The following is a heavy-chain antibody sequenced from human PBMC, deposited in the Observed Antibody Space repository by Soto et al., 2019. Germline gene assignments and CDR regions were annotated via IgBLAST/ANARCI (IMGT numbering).Heavy chain of an antibody. D-gene: IGHD3-22*01. V-gene: IGHV3-48*03. CDR2: ISSSGSTI. CDR1: GFTLSSYE. J-gene: IGHJ4*02. Sequence: GGSLRLSCAASGFTLSSYEMNWVRQAPGKGLEWVSYISSSGSTIYYADSVKGRFTISRDNAKNSLYLQMNSLRAEDTAVYYCASYYDSSGYYFQHYWGQGTLVTVSS. CDR3: ASYYDSSGYYFQHY.